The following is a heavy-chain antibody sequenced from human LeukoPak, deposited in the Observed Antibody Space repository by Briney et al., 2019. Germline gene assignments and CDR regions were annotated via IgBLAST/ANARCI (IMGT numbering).Heavy chain of an antibody. J-gene: IGHJ4*02. CDR3: AREVAYGDYYYFDY. V-gene: IGHV1-69*13. CDR1: GGTFSSYA. CDR2: IIPIFGTA. D-gene: IGHD4-17*01. Sequence: ASVKVSCEASGGTFSSYAISWVRQAPGQGLEWMGGIIPIFGTANYAQKFQGRVTVTADESTSTAYMELSSLRSEDTAVYYCAREVAYGDYYYFDYWGQGTLVTVSS.